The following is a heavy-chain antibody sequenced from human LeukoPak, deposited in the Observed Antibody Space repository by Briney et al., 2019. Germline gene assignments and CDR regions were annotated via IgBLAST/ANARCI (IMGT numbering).Heavy chain of an antibody. CDR1: GFSFNDAW. V-gene: IGHV3-15*07. CDR2: IKRRSDGGTP. CDR3: TTDTRRIDTFA. Sequence: GGSLRLSCAASGFSFNDAWMNWVRQAPGKGLEWVGRIKRRSDGGTPDYAAPVQGRFTISRDESQSTLYLQMNSLKTGDTAVYYCTTDTRRIDTFAWGQGTLVTVAA. J-gene: IGHJ4*02. D-gene: IGHD2-2*01.